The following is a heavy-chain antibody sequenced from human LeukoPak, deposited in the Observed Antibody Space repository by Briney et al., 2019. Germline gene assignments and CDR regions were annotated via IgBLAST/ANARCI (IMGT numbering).Heavy chain of an antibody. CDR2: MNPNSGNT. D-gene: IGHD1-26*01. CDR1: GYTFTSYD. Sequence: ASVKVSCKASGYTFTSYDINWVRQATGQGLEWMGWMNPNSGNTDYAQKFQGRVTMTRNTSKSTAYMELSSLRSEDTAVYYCARVIMTPGGWFDPWGQRTVVTVSS. V-gene: IGHV1-8*01. J-gene: IGHJ5*02. CDR3: ARVIMTPGGWFDP.